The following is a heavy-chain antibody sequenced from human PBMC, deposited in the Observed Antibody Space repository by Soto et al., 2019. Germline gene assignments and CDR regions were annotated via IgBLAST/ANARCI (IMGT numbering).Heavy chain of an antibody. CDR1: GLTVTSSY. CDR2: IYGDGTT. CDR3: ATSQIAAAGHYYYGMDV. Sequence: GGSLRLSCAGSGLTVTSSYMSWVRQAPGKGLEWVSIIYGDGTTCYADSVRGRFTISRDYSKNTLYLQMNSLRAEDTAVYYCATSQIAAAGHYYYGMDVWGQGTTVTVSS. D-gene: IGHD6-13*01. J-gene: IGHJ6*02. V-gene: IGHV3-66*01.